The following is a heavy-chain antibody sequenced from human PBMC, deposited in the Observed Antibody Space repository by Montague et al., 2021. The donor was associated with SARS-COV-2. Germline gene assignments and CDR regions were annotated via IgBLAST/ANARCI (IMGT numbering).Heavy chain of an antibody. CDR2: IYYSGST. D-gene: IGHD6-6*01. Sequence: TLSLTCTVSGGSISSGGYYWSWIRQHPGKGLEWIGYIYYSGSTYYNPSLKSRVTISVDTSKNQFSLELSSVTAADTAVYYCARGRRIAARPSEGYFDLGGRGTLVTVSS. CDR3: ARGRRIAARPSEGYFDL. CDR1: GGSISSGGYY. V-gene: IGHV4-31*03. J-gene: IGHJ2*01.